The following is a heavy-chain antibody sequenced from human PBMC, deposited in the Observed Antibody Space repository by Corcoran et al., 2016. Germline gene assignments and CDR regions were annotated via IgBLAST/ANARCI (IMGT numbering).Heavy chain of an antibody. V-gene: IGHV4-39*07. CDR2: IYYSGST. Sequence: QLQLQESGPGLVKPSETLSLTCTVSGGSISSSSYYWGWIRQPPGKGLEWIGSIYYSGSTYYNPSLKSRVTISVDTSKNQFSLKLSSVTAADTAVDYGAGDRGAYCGGDCYFELVGWFDPWGQGTLVTVSS. CDR1: GGSISSSSYY. J-gene: IGHJ5*02. CDR3: AGDRGAYCGGDCYFELVGWFDP. D-gene: IGHD2-21*02.